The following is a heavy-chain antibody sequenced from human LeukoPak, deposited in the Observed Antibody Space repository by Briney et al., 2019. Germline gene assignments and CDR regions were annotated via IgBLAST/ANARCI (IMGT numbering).Heavy chain of an antibody. J-gene: IGHJ2*01. CDR2: INPNSGGT. V-gene: IGHV1-2*02. Sequence: ASVKVSCKASGYTFIAYYMHWVRQAPGQGLEWMGWINPNSGGTNYAQKFQGRVTMTRDTSISTAYMDLSRLRSDDTAVYYCARVGGYYPSHWYFDLWGRGTLVTVSS. CDR3: ARVGGYYPSHWYFDL. CDR1: GYTFIAYY. D-gene: IGHD3-22*01.